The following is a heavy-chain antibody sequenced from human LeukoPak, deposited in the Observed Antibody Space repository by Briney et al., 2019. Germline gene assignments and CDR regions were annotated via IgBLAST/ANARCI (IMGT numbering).Heavy chain of an antibody. CDR1: GDSVTSSY. CDR3: ARLDCVLEGCYNH. D-gene: IGHD2-15*01. V-gene: IGHV4-59*08. Sequence: SETLSLTCSVSGDSVTSSYWNWIRQPPGKGLEWIGYVSADGTTNYSPSLRSRLIMSVDTAKNDISLILMSVTAADTAIYYCARLDCVLEGCYNHWGRGTLVTVSS. J-gene: IGHJ4*02. CDR2: VSADGTT.